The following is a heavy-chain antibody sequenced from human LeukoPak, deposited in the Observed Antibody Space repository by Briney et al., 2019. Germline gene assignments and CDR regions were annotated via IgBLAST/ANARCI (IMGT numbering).Heavy chain of an antibody. V-gene: IGHV4-34*01. CDR3: AGTMESESFSTFDY. D-gene: IGHD1-26*01. J-gene: IGHJ4*02. Sequence: SETLSLTCAVYGGSFSGYYWSWIRQPPGKGLEWIGEINHSGSTNYNPSFKSRVTTSVDTSKNQFSLKLSSVTAADTAVYYCAGTMESESFSTFDYWGQGALVTVSS. CDR1: GGSFSGYY. CDR2: INHSGST.